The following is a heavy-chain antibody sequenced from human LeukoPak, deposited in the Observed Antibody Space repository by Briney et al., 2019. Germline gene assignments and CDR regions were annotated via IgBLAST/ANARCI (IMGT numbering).Heavy chain of an antibody. Sequence: SETLSLTCTVSGGSISSSSYYWGWIRQPPGKGLEWIGSIYYSGSTYYNPSLKSRVTISVDKSKNQFSLKLSSVTAADTAVYYCARDLPVTTSAWGQGTLVTVSS. D-gene: IGHD4-11*01. CDR3: ARDLPVTTSA. CDR2: IYYSGST. V-gene: IGHV4-39*07. J-gene: IGHJ5*02. CDR1: GGSISSSSYY.